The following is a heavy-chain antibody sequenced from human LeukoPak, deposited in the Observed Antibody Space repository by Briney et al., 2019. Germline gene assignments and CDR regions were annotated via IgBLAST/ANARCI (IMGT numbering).Heavy chain of an antibody. CDR1: GFTFSSYA. J-gene: IGHJ4*02. D-gene: IGHD2-2*01. CDR3: AREVPGFDY. CDR2: ISGSGDTT. V-gene: IGHV3-23*01. Sequence: HPGGSLRLSCAASGFTFSSYAMSWVRQAPGKGLDWVSAISGSGDTTYYADSVKGRFTISRDNSKNTLYLQMNSLRAEDTAVYYCAREVPGFDYWGQGTLVTVSS.